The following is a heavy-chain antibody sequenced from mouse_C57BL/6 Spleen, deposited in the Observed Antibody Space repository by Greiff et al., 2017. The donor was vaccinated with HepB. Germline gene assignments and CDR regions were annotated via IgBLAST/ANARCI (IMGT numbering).Heavy chain of an antibody. V-gene: IGHV2-5*01. CDR3: AKNGLYWYFDV. CDR2: IWRGGST. Sequence: VKLMESGPGLVQPSQSLSITCTVSGFSLTSYGVHWVRQSPGKGLEWLGVIWRGGSTDYNAAFMSRLSITKDNSKSQVFFKMNSLQADDTAIYYCAKNGLYWYFDVWGTGTTVTVSS. J-gene: IGHJ1*03. CDR1: GFSLTSYG.